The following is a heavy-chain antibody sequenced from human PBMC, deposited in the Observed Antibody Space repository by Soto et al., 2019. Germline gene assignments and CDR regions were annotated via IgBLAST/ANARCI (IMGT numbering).Heavy chain of an antibody. V-gene: IGHV1-46*01. Sequence: XSVKVSCKASGYSFTRYFIHWVRRAPGQGLEWMGIINPSGGSTTHAQKFQGRVTMTVDTSTSTVYMELKRLTSEDTAVYYCATARAYSYGPAFDPWAQGTLVTVSS. D-gene: IGHD5-18*01. CDR2: INPSGGST. J-gene: IGHJ5*02. CDR3: ATARAYSYGPAFDP. CDR1: GYSFTRYF.